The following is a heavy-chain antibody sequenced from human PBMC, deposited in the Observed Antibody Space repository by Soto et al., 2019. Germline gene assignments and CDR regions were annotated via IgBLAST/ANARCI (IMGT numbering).Heavy chain of an antibody. J-gene: IGHJ4*02. Sequence: SETLSLTCTVSGVSVSSSSYYWVWLRQPPGTGLEWIATVYYSGDSYYNPSLKRRVTISVDTSKDQFSLKLSSVTATDTAVYFCARLHYDTYFDYWGQGPPVTVSS. V-gene: IGHV4-39*01. CDR2: VYYSGDS. CDR1: GVSVSSSSYY. CDR3: ARLHYDTYFDY. D-gene: IGHD3-16*01.